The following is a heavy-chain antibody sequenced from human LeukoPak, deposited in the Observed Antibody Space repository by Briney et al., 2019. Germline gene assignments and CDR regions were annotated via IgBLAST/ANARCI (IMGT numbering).Heavy chain of an antibody. J-gene: IGHJ4*02. V-gene: IGHV5-51*01. Sequence: GESLKISCKASGYSFTSYHWIAWVRQMPGEGLELMGVIYPSDSDTRYSPSFQGQVTISADKSISTAYLQWSSLKASDTAMFYCARLNLYGVHDYFDYWGQGTLVTVSS. CDR3: ARLNLYGVHDYFDY. CDR2: IYPSDSDT. CDR1: GYSFTSYHW. D-gene: IGHD4-17*01.